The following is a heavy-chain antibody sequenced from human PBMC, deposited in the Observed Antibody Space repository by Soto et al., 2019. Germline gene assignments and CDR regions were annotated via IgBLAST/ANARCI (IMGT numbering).Heavy chain of an antibody. CDR2: IWYDGSNK. CDR1: GFTFSSYG. J-gene: IGHJ4*02. CDR3: ARDLGEMATISSTYDY. Sequence: QVQLVESGGGVVQPGRSLRLSCAASGFTFSSYGMHWVRQAPGKGLEWVAVIWYDGSNKYYADSVKGRFTISRDNSKNTLYLPMNSLRAEDTAVYYCARDLGEMATISSTYDYWGQGTLVTVSS. V-gene: IGHV3-33*01. D-gene: IGHD3-10*01.